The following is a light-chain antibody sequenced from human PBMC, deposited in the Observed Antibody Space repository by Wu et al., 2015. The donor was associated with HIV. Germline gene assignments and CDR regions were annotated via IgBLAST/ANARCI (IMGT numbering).Light chain of an antibody. J-gene: IGKJ5*01. CDR1: QSVSSSH. CDR2: GAS. Sequence: EIVLTQSPGTLSLSPGERATLSCRASQSVSSSHLAWYQQRPGQTPRLLIYGASSRATGIPDRFSGSGSGTDFTLTISRLEPEDFAVYFCQQYYTYPRTFGQGTRLEVK. V-gene: IGKV3-20*01. CDR3: QQYYTYPRT.